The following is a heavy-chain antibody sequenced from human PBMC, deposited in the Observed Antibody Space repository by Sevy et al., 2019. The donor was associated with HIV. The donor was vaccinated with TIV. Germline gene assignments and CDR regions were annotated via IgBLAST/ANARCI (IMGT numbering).Heavy chain of an antibody. V-gene: IGHV3-74*01. CDR1: GFTFSSYW. D-gene: IGHD1-20*01. Sequence: GGSLRLSCTASGFTFSSYWMHWVRQPPGKGLVWVSRINSDGSSTTYADSVKGRFTISRDNAKNTLHLQMNSGRAEDTAVYYCARDLAQYNWNDVPFDYWGQGTLVTVSS. J-gene: IGHJ4*02. CDR3: ARDLAQYNWNDVPFDY. CDR2: INSDGSST.